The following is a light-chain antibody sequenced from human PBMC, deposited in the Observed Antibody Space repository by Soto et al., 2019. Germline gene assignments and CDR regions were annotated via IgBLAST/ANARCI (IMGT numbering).Light chain of an antibody. CDR2: GTS. CDR3: QQYYDWPRWT. J-gene: IGKJ1*01. V-gene: IGKV3-15*01. CDR1: QSVSSH. Sequence: EIVMTQSPVTLSVSPGDVATLSCRASQSVSSHVAWYHQRPGQAPRLLMYGTSTRATGIPARFTGSGSKTEFTLTISGLQCEDVGIYYCQQYYDWPRWTFGQGTQVEIK.